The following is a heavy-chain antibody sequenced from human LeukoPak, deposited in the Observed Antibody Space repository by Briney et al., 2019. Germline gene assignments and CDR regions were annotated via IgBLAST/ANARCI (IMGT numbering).Heavy chain of an antibody. D-gene: IGHD3-16*02. CDR1: GFTFSSYA. V-gene: IGHV3-30-3*01. CDR2: ISYDGSNK. CDR3: ARDPLWGSYPNDAFDI. J-gene: IGHJ3*02. Sequence: PGGSLRLSCSASGFTFSSYAMHWVRQAPGKRLEWVAVISYDGSNKYYADSVKGRFTISRDNSKNTLHLQMNSLRAEDTAVYYCARDPLWGSYPNDAFDIWGQGTMVTVSS.